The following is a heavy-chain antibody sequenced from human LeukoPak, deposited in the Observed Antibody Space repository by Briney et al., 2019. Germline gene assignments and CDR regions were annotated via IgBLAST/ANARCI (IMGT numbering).Heavy chain of an antibody. Sequence: SETLSLTCTVSGGSISSGSYYWSWIRQPAGKGLEWIGRIYTSGSTNYNPSLKSRVTISVDTSKNQFSLKLSSVTAADTAVYYCARVPYYDFWSGRRGDAFDIWGQGTMVTVSS. D-gene: IGHD3-3*01. CDR3: ARVPYYDFWSGRRGDAFDI. V-gene: IGHV4-61*02. J-gene: IGHJ3*02. CDR2: IYTSGST. CDR1: GGSISSGSYY.